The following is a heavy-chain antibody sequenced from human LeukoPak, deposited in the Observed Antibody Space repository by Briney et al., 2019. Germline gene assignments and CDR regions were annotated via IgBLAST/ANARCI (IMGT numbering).Heavy chain of an antibody. J-gene: IGHJ5*02. Sequence: ASVKVSCKASGYAFTGYYMHWVRQAPGQGLEWMGRINPNGGGTNYAQKFQGRVTMTRDTSISTAYMELSRLRSDDTAVYYCARDPGYDFWSGSAWFDPWGQGTLVTVSS. CDR1: GYAFTGYY. CDR3: ARDPGYDFWSGSAWFDP. V-gene: IGHV1-2*06. CDR2: INPNGGGT. D-gene: IGHD3-3*01.